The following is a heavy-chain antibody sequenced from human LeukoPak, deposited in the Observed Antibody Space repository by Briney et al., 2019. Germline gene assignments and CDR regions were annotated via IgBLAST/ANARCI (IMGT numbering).Heavy chain of an antibody. V-gene: IGHV3-7*01. Sequence: GGSLRLSCAASGFTFSSYWMSWVRQALGKGLEWVANIKQDGSEKYYVDSVKGRFTISRDNAKNSLYLQMNSLRAEDTAVYYCARLGYSYGFYYYYYMDVWGKGTTVTVSS. D-gene: IGHD5-18*01. CDR3: ARLGYSYGFYYYYYMDV. CDR1: GFTFSSYW. CDR2: IKQDGSEK. J-gene: IGHJ6*03.